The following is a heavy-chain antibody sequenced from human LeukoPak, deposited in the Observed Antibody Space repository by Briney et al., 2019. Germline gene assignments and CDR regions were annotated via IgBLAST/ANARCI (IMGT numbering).Heavy chain of an antibody. V-gene: IGHV3-23*01. Sequence: GVSLRLSCAASGFTFSSYAMSWVRQAPGKGLEWVSAISGSGGSTYYADSVKGRFTISRDNSKNTLYLQMNSLRAEDTAVYYCANRFDHYDSSGYPDYWGQGTLVTVSS. CDR1: GFTFSSYA. CDR2: ISGSGGST. J-gene: IGHJ4*02. CDR3: ANRFDHYDSSGYPDY. D-gene: IGHD3-22*01.